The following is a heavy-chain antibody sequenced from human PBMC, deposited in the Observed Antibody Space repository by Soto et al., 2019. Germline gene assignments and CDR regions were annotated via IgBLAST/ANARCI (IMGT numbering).Heavy chain of an antibody. Sequence: GGSLRLSCVTSGFRFSAYWMAWVRQAPGKGLEWVAAISGSGGSTYYADSVKGRFTISRDNSKNTLYLQMNSLRAEDTAVYYCATLDSSSWPSPFDYWGQGTLVTVSS. CDR3: ATLDSSSWPSPFDY. D-gene: IGHD6-13*01. V-gene: IGHV3-23*01. CDR2: ISGSGGST. CDR1: GFRFSAYW. J-gene: IGHJ4*02.